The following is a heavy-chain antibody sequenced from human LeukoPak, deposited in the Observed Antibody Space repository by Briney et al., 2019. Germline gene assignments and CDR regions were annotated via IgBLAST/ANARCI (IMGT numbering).Heavy chain of an antibody. CDR3: ARVEYYSGSYEDY. Sequence: GGSLRLSCAASGFIFSAYEMNWVRQAPGKGLEWVSYISSSGSTIDYADSVKGRFTVSRDNPKNSLYLQMNSLRDEDTAVYYCARVEYYSGSYEDYWGQGTLVTVSS. V-gene: IGHV3-48*03. J-gene: IGHJ4*02. D-gene: IGHD3-10*01. CDR1: GFIFSAYE. CDR2: ISSSGSTI.